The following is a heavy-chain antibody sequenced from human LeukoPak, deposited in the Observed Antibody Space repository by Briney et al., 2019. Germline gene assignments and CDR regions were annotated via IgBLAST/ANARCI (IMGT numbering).Heavy chain of an antibody. J-gene: IGHJ4*02. D-gene: IGHD3-9*01. Sequence: PGGSLRLSCAASGFTFSSYNMNWVRQAPGKGLEWVGFIRSKAYGGTTEYAASVKGRFTISRDDSKSIAYLQMNSLKTEDTAVYYCTRRNMLTGFYVDYWGQGTLVTVSS. CDR2: IRSKAYGGTT. CDR1: GFTFSSYN. V-gene: IGHV3-49*04. CDR3: TRRNMLTGFYVDY.